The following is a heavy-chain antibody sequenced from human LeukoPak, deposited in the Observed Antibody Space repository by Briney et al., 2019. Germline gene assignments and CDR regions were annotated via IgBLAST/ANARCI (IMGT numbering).Heavy chain of an antibody. J-gene: IGHJ4*02. CDR1: GFTFDDYA. CDR3: ASGSGSGYYYFVY. V-gene: IGHV3-20*04. D-gene: IGHD3-22*01. CDR2: INWNGGST. Sequence: GRSLRLSCAASGFTFDDYAMHWVRQAPGKGLEWVSGINWNGGSTVYADSVKGRFTISRDNAKNSLFLQMNSLRAEDTAFYYCASGSGSGYYYFVYWGQGTLVTVSS.